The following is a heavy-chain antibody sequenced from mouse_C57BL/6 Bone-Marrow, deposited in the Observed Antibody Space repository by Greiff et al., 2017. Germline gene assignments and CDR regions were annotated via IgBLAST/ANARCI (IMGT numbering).Heavy chain of an antibody. CDR1: GYAFSTYW. D-gene: IGHD4-1*01. J-gene: IGHJ2*01. CDR3: ARDWDYFDY. CDR2: FYPGDGDT. V-gene: IGHV1-80*01. Sequence: QVQLQQSGAELVKPGASVKISSKVSGYAFSTYWLNWVKRRPGKGLEWIGQFYPGDGDTNYNGKFKGKATLTADKSSSTAYMQLSSLTSEDSAVYFCARDWDYFDYWGQGTTLTVSS.